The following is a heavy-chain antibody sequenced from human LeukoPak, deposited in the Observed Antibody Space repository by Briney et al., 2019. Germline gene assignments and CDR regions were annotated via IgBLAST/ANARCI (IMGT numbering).Heavy chain of an antibody. V-gene: IGHV1-2*06. Sequence: ASVKVSCKASGYTFAGYYMHWVRQAPGQGLEWMGRINPNSGGTNYAQKFQGRVTMTRDTSISTAYMELSRLRSDDTAVYYCAREGDNYDFWSGSSMNWFDPWGQETLVTVSS. D-gene: IGHD3-3*01. J-gene: IGHJ5*02. CDR2: INPNSGGT. CDR1: GYTFAGYY. CDR3: AREGDNYDFWSGSSMNWFDP.